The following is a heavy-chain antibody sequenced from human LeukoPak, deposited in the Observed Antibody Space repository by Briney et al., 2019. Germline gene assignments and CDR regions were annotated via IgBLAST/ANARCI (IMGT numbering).Heavy chain of an antibody. V-gene: IGHV3-23*01. CDR3: AARPPIVVAGPFDY. CDR1: GFTFTTYA. J-gene: IGHJ4*02. D-gene: IGHD6-19*01. CDR2: ICGSGGST. Sequence: PGGSLRLSCAASGFTFTTYAMGWARKAPGKGLEWVSTICGSGGSTYYADSLKGLFTIYRDNSKNALYLQMNSLRAEDTAVYYCAARPPIVVAGPFDYWGQGTLVTVSS.